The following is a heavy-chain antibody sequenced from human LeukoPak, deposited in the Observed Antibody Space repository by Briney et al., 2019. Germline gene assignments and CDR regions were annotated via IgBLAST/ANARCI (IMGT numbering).Heavy chain of an antibody. CDR1: GYTFTSYA. V-gene: IGHV1-18*01. Sequence: ASVKVSCKASGYTFTSYAMNWVRQAPGQGLEWMGWISAYNGNTNYAQKLQGRVTMTTDTSTSTAYMELRSLRSDDTAVYYCARDHWRGSGSPEDYWGQGTLVTVSS. D-gene: IGHD3-10*01. CDR2: ISAYNGNT. CDR3: ARDHWRGSGSPEDY. J-gene: IGHJ4*02.